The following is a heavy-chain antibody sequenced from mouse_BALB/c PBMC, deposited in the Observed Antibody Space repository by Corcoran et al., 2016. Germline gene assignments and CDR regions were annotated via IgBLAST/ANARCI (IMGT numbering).Heavy chain of an antibody. J-gene: IGHJ4*01. CDR2: INPYNGGT. V-gene: IGHV1-18*01. D-gene: IGHD2-10*02. CDR3: ARGYGNYDYYAMDY. Sequence: EVQLQQSGPERVKPGASMKISCKASGYSFTGYTMNWVKQSHGKNLEWIGLINPYNGGTSYNQKFKGKATLTVDKSSSTAYMELLSLTSEDSAVYYCARGYGNYDYYAMDYWGQGTSVTVSS. CDR1: GYSFTGYT.